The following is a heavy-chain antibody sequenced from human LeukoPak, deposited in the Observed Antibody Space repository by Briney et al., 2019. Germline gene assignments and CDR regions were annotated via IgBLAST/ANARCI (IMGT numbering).Heavy chain of an antibody. CDR2: ISHSGST. J-gene: IGHJ4*02. CDR1: GGSFSGYY. D-gene: IGHD5-24*01. V-gene: IGHV4-34*01. CDR3: AIQRWLQFH. Sequence: ASETLSLTCAVYGGSFSGYYWSWIRQPPGKGLEWIGEISHSGSTNYNPSLKSRVTISVDTSKNQFSLKLSSVTAADTAVYYCAIQRWLQFHWGQGTLVTVSS.